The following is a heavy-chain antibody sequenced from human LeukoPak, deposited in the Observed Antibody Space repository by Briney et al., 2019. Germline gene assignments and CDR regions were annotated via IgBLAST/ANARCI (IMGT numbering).Heavy chain of an antibody. CDR2: INPNSGGT. CDR1: GYTFTGYY. D-gene: IGHD3-22*01. V-gene: IGHV1-2*04. Sequence: ASVKVSCTASGYTFTGYYMHWVRQAPGQGLEWMGWINPNSGGTNYAQKFQGWVTMTRDTSISTAYMELSSLRSEDTAVYYCARPSTTYYSDSSGYYLFDYWGQGTLVTVSS. CDR3: ARPSTTYYSDSSGYYLFDY. J-gene: IGHJ4*02.